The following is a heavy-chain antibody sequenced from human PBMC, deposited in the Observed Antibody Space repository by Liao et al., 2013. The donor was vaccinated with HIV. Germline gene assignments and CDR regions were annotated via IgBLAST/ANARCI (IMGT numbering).Heavy chain of an antibody. Sequence: QLQLQESGPGLVKPSETLSLTCTVSGGSISSSSYYWGWIRQPPGKGLEWIGSIYYSGSTYYNPSLKSRVTISVDTSKNQFSLKLSSVTAADTAVYYCARDGGIDWAFRFFDSWGQGTLVSVSS. CDR2: IYYSGST. CDR1: GGSISSSSYY. V-gene: IGHV4-39*07. CDR3: ARDGGIDWAFRFFDS. D-gene: IGHD2-21*01. J-gene: IGHJ4*02.